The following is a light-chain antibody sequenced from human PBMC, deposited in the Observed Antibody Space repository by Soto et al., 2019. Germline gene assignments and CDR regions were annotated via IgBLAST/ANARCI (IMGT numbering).Light chain of an antibody. CDR3: SSHTSSSTSYV. V-gene: IGLV2-14*01. CDR2: DVS. J-gene: IGLJ1*01. Sequence: QSALTQPASVSGSPGQSITISCTGTISDVGGYNYVSWYQQHPGKAPKLMIYDVSNRPSGVSNRFSGSKSANTASLTISGLQAEDEADYYCSSHTSSSTSYVFGTGTKVTVL. CDR1: ISDVGGYNY.